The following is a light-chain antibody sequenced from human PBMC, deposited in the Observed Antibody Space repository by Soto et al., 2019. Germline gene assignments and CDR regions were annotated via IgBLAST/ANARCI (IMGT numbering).Light chain of an antibody. CDR1: QSMDNSN. J-gene: IGKJ4*01. Sequence: IVLTQSPGTLSLSPGDRATLSCRASQSMDNSNLAWYQHTPGQAPRLLIYGASNRATGIPDRFSGSGSGTDFILTISRLEPEDFAVYYCQEYASNLGGGTKVEIK. CDR2: GAS. CDR3: QEYASN. V-gene: IGKV3-20*01.